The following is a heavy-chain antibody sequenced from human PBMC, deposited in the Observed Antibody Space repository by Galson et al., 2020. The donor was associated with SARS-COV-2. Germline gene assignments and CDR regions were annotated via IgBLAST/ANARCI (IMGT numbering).Heavy chain of an antibody. CDR3: ARLHYGEYAPEAFDI. J-gene: IGHJ3*02. CDR2: ISHSGGT. Sequence: SETLSLTCAVSGTSISSGSYSWNWIRQPPGKGLEWIGYISHSGGTYYNPSLKSRFTISGDRSKNQFSLRLRSVTAADTAVYYCARLHYGEYAPEAFDIWGPGTRVTVAS. D-gene: IGHD4-17*01. V-gene: IGHV4-30-2*01. CDR1: GTSISSGSYS.